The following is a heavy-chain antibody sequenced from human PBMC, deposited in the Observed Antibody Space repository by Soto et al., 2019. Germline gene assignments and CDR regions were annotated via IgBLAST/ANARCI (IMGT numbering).Heavy chain of an antibody. J-gene: IGHJ6*02. CDR1: GYRLTELS. D-gene: IGHD3-16*01. Sequence: ASVKVSCKVSGYRLTELSMHWVRQAPGKGLEWMGGFDPEDGETIYAQKFQGRVTMTEDTSTDTAYMELSSLRSEDTAVYYCATYTGYSGMDAGAQGARVTISS. V-gene: IGHV1-24*01. CDR2: FDPEDGET. CDR3: ATYTGYSGMDA.